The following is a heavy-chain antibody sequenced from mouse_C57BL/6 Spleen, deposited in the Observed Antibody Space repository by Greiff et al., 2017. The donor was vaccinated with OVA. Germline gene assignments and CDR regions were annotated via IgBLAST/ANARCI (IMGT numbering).Heavy chain of an antibody. Sequence: QVQLQQSGAELMKPGASVKLSCKATGYTFTGYWLEWVKQRPGHGLEWIGEILPGSGSPTYNEKLKGKATFTADTSSNTAYMKLSSLATEDSAIYYCARWEGRGKYYAMDYWGQGTSVTVSS. CDR1: GYTFTGYW. J-gene: IGHJ4*01. D-gene: IGHD3-3*01. CDR3: ARWEGRGKYYAMDY. CDR2: ILPGSGSP. V-gene: IGHV1-9*01.